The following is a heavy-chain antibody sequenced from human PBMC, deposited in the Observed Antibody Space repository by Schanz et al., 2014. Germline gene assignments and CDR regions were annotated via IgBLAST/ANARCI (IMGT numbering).Heavy chain of an antibody. Sequence: EVQLLESGGGLVQPGGSLRLSCAASGFTFSSYAMSWVRQAPGKGLEWISYIGSSSSRIDHADSVKGRFTISRDNAKNSLYLQMNSLRAEDTAVYYCARAGYDADNWFDPWGQGTLXTVSS. CDR2: IGSSSSRI. CDR1: GFTFSSYA. CDR3: ARAGYDADNWFDP. V-gene: IGHV3-48*01. D-gene: IGHD2-2*01. J-gene: IGHJ5*02.